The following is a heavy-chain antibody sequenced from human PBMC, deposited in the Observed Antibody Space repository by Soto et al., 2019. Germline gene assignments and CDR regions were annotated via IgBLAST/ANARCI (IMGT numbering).Heavy chain of an antibody. CDR2: VFYSGSS. CDR3: ARGRNDLLTGHYYFDY. V-gene: IGHV4-59*01. J-gene: IGHJ4*02. D-gene: IGHD3-9*01. Sequence: QVQLQESGPGLVKPSETLSLTCTVSGGSISRYYWSWIRQSPGKGLEWIGYVFYSGSSNYNPSLKSRVTISVDTSKNQISLKLRSVTAADTSVYYCARGRNDLLTGHYYFDYWGQGTLVTVSS. CDR1: GGSISRYY.